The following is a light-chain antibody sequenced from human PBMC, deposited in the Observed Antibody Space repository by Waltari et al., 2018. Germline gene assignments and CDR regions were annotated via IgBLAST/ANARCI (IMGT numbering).Light chain of an antibody. Sequence: QLVLTQPPSASASLGASVKLTCTLRSGHSSFVIAWHQQQPVKGPRYLMTLNTDGGHTKGDGIPGRFSGSTSGAERYLTIASLQSEDEADYFCQTLGTGIVVFGGGTKLTVL. J-gene: IGLJ2*01. V-gene: IGLV4-69*01. CDR2: LNTDGGH. CDR1: SGHSSFV. CDR3: QTLGTGIVV.